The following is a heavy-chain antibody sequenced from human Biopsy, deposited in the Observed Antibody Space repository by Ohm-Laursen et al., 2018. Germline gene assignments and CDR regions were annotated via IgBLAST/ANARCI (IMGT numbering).Heavy chain of an antibody. J-gene: IGHJ2*01. D-gene: IGHD3-22*01. CDR1: GDSISSYY. V-gene: IGHV4-59*01. CDR2: VYYTGST. CDR3: ARDRGYYSDGTVPGYFDL. Sequence: SETLSLTCTVSGDSISSYYWSWIRQPPGKGLQWIGYVYYTGSTDYSPSLQSRVTISVDTSKNHFSLRLRSVTPADTAIYYCARDRGYYSDGTVPGYFDLWGRGTLVTVSS.